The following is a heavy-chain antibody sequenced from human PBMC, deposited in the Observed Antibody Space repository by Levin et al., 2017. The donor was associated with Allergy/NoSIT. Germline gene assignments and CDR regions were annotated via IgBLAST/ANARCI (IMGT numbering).Heavy chain of an antibody. CDR2: VYPSDSDA. Sequence: GESLKISCKGSGYSFSSYWIGWVRQMPGKALEWMGVVYPSDSDARYSPSFQGQVTISADKSINTAYLQWSSLKASDTAIYYCERRKYGSGTYSSFDYWGQGTLVTVSS. CDR3: ERRKYGSGTYSSFDY. V-gene: IGHV5-51*01. J-gene: IGHJ4*02. CDR1: GYSFSSYW. D-gene: IGHD3-10*01.